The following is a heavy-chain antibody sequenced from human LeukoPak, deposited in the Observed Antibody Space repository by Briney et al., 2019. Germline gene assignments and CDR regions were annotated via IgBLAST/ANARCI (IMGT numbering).Heavy chain of an antibody. D-gene: IGHD4-11*01. CDR2: IWSDGTEK. CDR1: GFTYSHYG. Sequence: GGSLRLSCAASGFTYSHYGMDWVRQAPGKGREWVAVIWSDGTEKYYGDAVKGRFTISRDNSRNTLYLQMNSLRGEDTAVYYCAKDAQRGFDYSNSLEYWGQGTLVTVSS. J-gene: IGHJ4*02. V-gene: IGHV3-33*06. CDR3: AKDAQRGFDYSNSLEY.